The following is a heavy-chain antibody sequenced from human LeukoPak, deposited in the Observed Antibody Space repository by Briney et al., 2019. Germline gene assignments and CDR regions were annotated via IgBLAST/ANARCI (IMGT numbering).Heavy chain of an antibody. D-gene: IGHD7-27*01. V-gene: IGHV3-21*01. CDR2: ISENSKDI. CDR1: GFTISSYS. Sequence: PGGSLRLSCVVSGFTISSYSMNWVRQAPGKGLEWVSSISENSKDIFYVDSVKGRFTISRDNAKNSLYLQMNSLRAEDTAVYYCAREELGIGYYFDYWGQGTLVTVSS. J-gene: IGHJ4*02. CDR3: AREELGIGYYFDY.